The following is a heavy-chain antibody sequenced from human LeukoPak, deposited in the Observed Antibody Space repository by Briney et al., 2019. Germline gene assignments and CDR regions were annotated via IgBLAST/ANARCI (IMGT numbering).Heavy chain of an antibody. D-gene: IGHD3-22*01. CDR2: IYYSGST. CDR1: GGSISSSSYY. J-gene: IGHJ4*02. CDR3: EASSGPFDY. V-gene: IGHV4-39*01. Sequence: SETLSLTCTVSGGSISSSSYYWGWIRQPPGKGLEWIGSIYYSGSTYYNPSLKSRVTISVDTSKNQFSLKLSSVTAADTAVYYCEASSGPFDYWGQGTLVTVSS.